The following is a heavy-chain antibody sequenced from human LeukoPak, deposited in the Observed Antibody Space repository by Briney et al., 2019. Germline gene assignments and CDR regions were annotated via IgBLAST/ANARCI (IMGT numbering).Heavy chain of an antibody. D-gene: IGHD3-22*01. J-gene: IGHJ4*02. CDR3: ARVARDSSGYCYDY. Sequence: GSLRLSCAASGFTFSSYAMHWVRQAPGKGLEYVSAISSNGGSTYYANSVKGRFTISRDNSKNTLYLQMGSLRVEDMAVYYCARVARDSSGYCYDYWGQGTLVTVSS. V-gene: IGHV3-64*01. CDR1: GFTFSSYA. CDR2: ISSNGGST.